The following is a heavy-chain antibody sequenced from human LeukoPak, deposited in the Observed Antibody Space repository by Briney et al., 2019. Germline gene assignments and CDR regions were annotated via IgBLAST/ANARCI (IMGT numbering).Heavy chain of an antibody. D-gene: IGHD6-13*01. V-gene: IGHV4-4*02. CDR2: IYHSGST. Sequence: PSETLSLTCAVSGGSISSSNWWSWVRQPPGKGLEWIGEIYHSGSTNYNPSLKSRVTTSVDKSKNQFSLKLSSVTAADTAVYYCASSSWNGAFDIWGQGTMVTVSS. J-gene: IGHJ3*02. CDR1: GGSISSSNW. CDR3: ASSSWNGAFDI.